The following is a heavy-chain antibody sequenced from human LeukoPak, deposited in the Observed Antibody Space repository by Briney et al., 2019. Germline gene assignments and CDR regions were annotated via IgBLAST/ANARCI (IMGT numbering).Heavy chain of an antibody. CDR3: ASDRSGLSFCF. CDR2: IYYSGST. Sequence: PSETLSLTCTVSGGSISNSSYYWGWIRQPPGKGLEWIGAIYYSGSTYFDPSLKSRIAISVDTSKNQFSLRLTSVTAADTAMYYCASDRSGLSFCFWGQGTLVTVSP. CDR1: GGSISNSSYY. J-gene: IGHJ4*02. V-gene: IGHV4-39*01. D-gene: IGHD3-22*01.